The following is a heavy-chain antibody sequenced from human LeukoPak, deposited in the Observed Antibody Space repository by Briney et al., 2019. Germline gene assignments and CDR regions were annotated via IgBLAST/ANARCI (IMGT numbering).Heavy chain of an antibody. J-gene: IGHJ4*02. CDR2: IGSGGTPI. CDR1: GFTFSTNA. CDR3: AKADYYFDH. Sequence: GGSLRLSCATSGFTFSTNAMSWVRQAPGKGLEWISAIGSGGTPIYYADSVRGRFTISRDNFKSTLYLQTNSLRVDDTAVYFCAKADYYFDHWGQGTLVTVSS. V-gene: IGHV3-23*01.